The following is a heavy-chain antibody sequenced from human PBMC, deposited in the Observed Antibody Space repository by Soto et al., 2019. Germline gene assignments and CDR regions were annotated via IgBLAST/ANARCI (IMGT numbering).Heavy chain of an antibody. CDR2: INAGSGNT. J-gene: IGHJ3*02. CDR3: ERVPVILGTRANDALCI. Sequence: QAPLVQSGAEMKKPGASVKVSCKATGYTFSAYTMNWVRQAPGQSLEWMGWINAGSGNTKYSQTFQGRVSIPRDTSASTVYMELNGMTSEDTAVYYCERVPVILGTRANDALCIWGQGTMVTVSS. D-gene: IGHD3-22*01. CDR1: GYTFSAYT. V-gene: IGHV1-3*01.